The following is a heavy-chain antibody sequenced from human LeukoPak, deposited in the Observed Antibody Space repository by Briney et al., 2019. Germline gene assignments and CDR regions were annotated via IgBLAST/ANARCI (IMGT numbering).Heavy chain of an antibody. CDR3: ARYGSGTSYTTNYFDY. CDR2: ISSDSRTI. J-gene: IGHJ4*02. Sequence: GGSLTLSCAASGFTFSSYSMNWVRQAPGQGREWVSYISSDSRTIYYADSVKGRFTISRDNAKNSLYLHMKSLRDEDTAVYYCARYGSGTSYTTNYFDYWGQGTLVTVSS. D-gene: IGHD3-10*01. CDR1: GFTFSSYS. V-gene: IGHV3-48*02.